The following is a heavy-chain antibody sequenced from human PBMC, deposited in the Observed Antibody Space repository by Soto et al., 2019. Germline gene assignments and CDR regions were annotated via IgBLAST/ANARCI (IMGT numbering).Heavy chain of an antibody. CDR3: AKDMSWGVVVPAAMSKVNAFDI. Sequence: GGSLRLSCAASGFTFDDYAMHWVRQAPGKGLEWVSGISWNSGSIGYADSVKGRFTISRDNAKNSLYLKMNSLRAEDTALYYCAKDMSWGVVVPAAMSKVNAFDIWGQGTMVTVSS. CDR1: GFTFDDYA. V-gene: IGHV3-9*01. J-gene: IGHJ3*02. D-gene: IGHD2-2*01. CDR2: ISWNSGSI.